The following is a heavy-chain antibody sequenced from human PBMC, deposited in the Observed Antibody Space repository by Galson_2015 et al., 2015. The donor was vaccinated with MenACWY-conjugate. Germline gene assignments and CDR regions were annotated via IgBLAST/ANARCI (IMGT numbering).Heavy chain of an antibody. CDR2: INPSSGTT. J-gene: IGHJ4*02. Sequence: SVKVSCKASGYTSTTDSIHWVRQAPGQGLEWLGRINPSSGTTTYAQKFQGRVTMTRDTSYMELYSRRSEDTAVYYCAGRNSSGGRGDVDYWGQGALVTVPS. CDR3: AGRNSSGGRGDVDY. V-gene: IGHV1-46*01. D-gene: IGHD3-22*01. CDR1: GYTSTTDS.